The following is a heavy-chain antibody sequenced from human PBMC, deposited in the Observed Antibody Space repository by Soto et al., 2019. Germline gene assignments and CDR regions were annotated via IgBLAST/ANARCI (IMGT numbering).Heavy chain of an antibody. D-gene: IGHD2-21*01. CDR3: AKYSFSRNGIHDAFDI. J-gene: IGHJ3*02. V-gene: IGHV3-23*01. CDR2: VGGGGGGI. CDR1: GFTFREYA. Sequence: GGSLRLSCAASGFTFREYAMSWVRQAPGKGLEWVSAVGGGGGGIFYADSVKGRFTVSRDNSKNMLFLQMDRLRAEDTAVYYCAKYSFSRNGIHDAFDIWGQGTMVTVSS.